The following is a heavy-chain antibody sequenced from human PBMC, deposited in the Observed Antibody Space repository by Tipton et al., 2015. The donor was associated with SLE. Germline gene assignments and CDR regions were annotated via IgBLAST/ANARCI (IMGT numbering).Heavy chain of an antibody. Sequence: LSLTCTVSGDSFSSGSSSWNWVRQAPGKGLEWVSVIYSGGNTNYADSVKGRFTISRDNSKNMLYLQMNSLRTEDTAVYYCARAPSGRVVGTPTGHGYWGQGTLVTVSS. D-gene: IGHD1-26*01. CDR3: ARAPSGRVVGTPTGHGY. CDR1: GDSFSSGSSS. V-gene: IGHV3-53*05. J-gene: IGHJ4*02. CDR2: IYSGGNT.